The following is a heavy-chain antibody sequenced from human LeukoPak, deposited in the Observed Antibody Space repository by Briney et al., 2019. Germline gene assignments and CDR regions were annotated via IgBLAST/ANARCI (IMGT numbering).Heavy chain of an antibody. D-gene: IGHD5-18*01. CDR1: GYTFTSYY. CDR3: ARDGYSYGYAHFFDY. Sequence: ASVKVSCKASGYTFTSYYMHWVRQAPGQGLEWMGIINPSGGSTSYAQTFQGRVTMTRDTSTSTVYMELSSLRSEDTAVYYCARDGYSYGYAHFFDYWGQGTLVTVSS. CDR2: INPSGGST. J-gene: IGHJ4*02. V-gene: IGHV1-46*03.